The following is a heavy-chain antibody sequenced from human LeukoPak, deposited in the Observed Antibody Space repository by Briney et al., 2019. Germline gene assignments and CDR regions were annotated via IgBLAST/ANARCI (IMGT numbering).Heavy chain of an antibody. J-gene: IGHJ4*02. CDR3: ARDNPAAAAGNFDY. Sequence: GGSLRLSRAASGFTFSNYGMHWVRQAPGQGLEYVSAISSNGGSTYYANSVKGRFTISRDNSKNTLHLQMDSLRAEDMAVYYCARDNPAAAAGNFDYWGQGTLVTVSS. V-gene: IGHV3-64*01. D-gene: IGHD6-13*01. CDR1: GFTFSNYG. CDR2: ISSNGGST.